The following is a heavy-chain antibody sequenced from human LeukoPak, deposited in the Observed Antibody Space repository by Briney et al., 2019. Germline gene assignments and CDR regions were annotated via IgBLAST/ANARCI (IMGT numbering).Heavy chain of an antibody. CDR2: INPNSGGT. CDR3: ARGMRIAARPGYYYYYMDV. J-gene: IGHJ6*03. Sequence: ASVKVSCKASGYTFTGYYMHWVRQAPGQGLEWMGWINPNSGGTNYAQKFQGRVTMTRDTSISTAYMELSRLRSDDTAVYYCARGMRIAARPGYYYYYMDVWGKGTTVTVSS. D-gene: IGHD6-6*01. CDR1: GYTFTGYY. V-gene: IGHV1-2*02.